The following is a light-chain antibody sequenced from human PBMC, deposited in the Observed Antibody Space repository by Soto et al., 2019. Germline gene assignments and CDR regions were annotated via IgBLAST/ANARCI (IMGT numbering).Light chain of an antibody. J-gene: IGLJ2*01. V-gene: IGLV2-11*01. CDR1: SSDVGGYNY. CDR2: DVS. CDR3: CSYAGSYTFEV. Sequence: QSALTQPRSVSGSPGQSVTISCTGTSSDVGGYNYVSWYQQHPGKAPKLIISDVSKRPSGVPDSFSGSKSGNTASLTISGLQAEDEADYYCCSYAGSYTFEVFGGGTKLTVL.